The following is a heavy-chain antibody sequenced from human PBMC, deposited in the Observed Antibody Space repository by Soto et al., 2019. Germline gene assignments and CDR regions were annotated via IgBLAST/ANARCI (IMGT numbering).Heavy chain of an antibody. CDR3: VREDGVVGASSAFDS. V-gene: IGHV3-21*01. D-gene: IGHD1-26*01. Sequence: GSLRLSCVASGFTLTTYTMNRVRQAPGTGLEWVSSINGRSNYKYYSDSVKGRFTISRDNAQNSLFLQMSRLGPEDTAVYYCVREDGVVGASSAFDSWGQGTLVTVSS. J-gene: IGHJ4*02. CDR2: INGRSNYK. CDR1: GFTLTTYT.